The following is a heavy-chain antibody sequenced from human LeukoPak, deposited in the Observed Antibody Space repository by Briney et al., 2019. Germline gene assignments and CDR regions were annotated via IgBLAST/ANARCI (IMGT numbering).Heavy chain of an antibody. V-gene: IGHV3-21*01. Sequence: AGGSLRLSCAASGFTVSISSMNWVRQAPGGGLEWVSSISSTGSNTYYTDSVRGRFTIARDNAKNSLYLQMNSLRAEDTAVYYCARELVVKQDLAYWGQGTLVTVSS. J-gene: IGHJ4*02. CDR3: ARELVVKQDLAY. CDR2: ISSTGSNT. D-gene: IGHD2-15*01. CDR1: GFTVSISS.